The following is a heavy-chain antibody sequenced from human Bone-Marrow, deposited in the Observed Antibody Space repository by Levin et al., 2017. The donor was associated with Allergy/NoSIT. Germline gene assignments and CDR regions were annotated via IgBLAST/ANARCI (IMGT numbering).Heavy chain of an antibody. V-gene: IGHV1-18*01. Sequence: ASVKVSCRASGYTFTSFGISWVRQAPGQGLEWMGGISVYNGDTKYAQNFQGRVTMTTATSTTTVYMELRRLRSDDTAISYCARDHSPFILLNGISGYYYSLHVWGKGTPVTLSS. D-gene: IGHD3-16*01. CDR3: ARDHSPFILLNGISGYYYSLHV. J-gene: IGHJ6*03. CDR2: ISVYNGDT. CDR1: GYTFTSFG.